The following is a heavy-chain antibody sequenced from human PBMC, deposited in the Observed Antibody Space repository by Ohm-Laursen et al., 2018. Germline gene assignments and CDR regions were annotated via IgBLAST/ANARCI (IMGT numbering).Heavy chain of an antibody. D-gene: IGHD3-10*01. CDR2: IKQDGSEK. CDR1: GFTFSSYS. J-gene: IGHJ4*02. Sequence: SLRLSCSASGFTFSSYSMNWVRQAPGKGLEWVANIKQDGSEKYYVDSVKGRFTISRDNAKNSLYLQMNSLRVEDTAVYYCARDRWYSGSGSYSNFDYWGQGTLVTVSS. CDR3: ARDRWYSGSGSYSNFDY. V-gene: IGHV3-7*01.